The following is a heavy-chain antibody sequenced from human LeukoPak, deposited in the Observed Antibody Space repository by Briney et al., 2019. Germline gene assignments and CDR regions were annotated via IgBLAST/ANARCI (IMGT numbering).Heavy chain of an antibody. CDR2: ISGDGVTT. CDR1: GFIFSSEA. D-gene: IGHD4-11*01. V-gene: IGHV3-43*02. J-gene: IGHJ6*02. CDR3: AKEDYTNYYYGMDV. Sequence: GGSLRLSCAASGFIFSSEAMSWVRQAPGKGLEWVSLISGDGVTTYYADSMKGRFTISRDNSKNSLYLQLNSLRTEDTAFYYCAKEDYTNYYYGMDVWGQGTTVTVSS.